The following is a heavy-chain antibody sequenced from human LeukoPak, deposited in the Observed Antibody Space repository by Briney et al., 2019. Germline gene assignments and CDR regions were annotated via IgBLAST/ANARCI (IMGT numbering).Heavy chain of an antibody. Sequence: ASVKVSCKASGYTFTSYYMHWVRQAPGQGLEWMGIINPSGGSASYAQKFQGRVTMTRDMSTSTVYMELSSLRSDDTAVYYCARATYYYDSSDYWGQGTLVTVSS. CDR1: GYTFTSYY. V-gene: IGHV1-46*01. D-gene: IGHD3-22*01. J-gene: IGHJ4*02. CDR2: INPSGGSA. CDR3: ARATYYYDSSDY.